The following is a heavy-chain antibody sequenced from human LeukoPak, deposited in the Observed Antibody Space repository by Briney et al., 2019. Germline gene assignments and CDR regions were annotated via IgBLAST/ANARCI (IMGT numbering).Heavy chain of an antibody. Sequence: PGGSLRLSCAASGFTVSSNYMSWVRQAPGKGLEWVSVIYSGGSTYYADSVKGRFTISRDNSKNTLYLQMNSLRAEDTAVYYCARDSRGGYGDYGPGWYFDLWGRGTLVIVSS. D-gene: IGHD4-17*01. V-gene: IGHV3-53*01. J-gene: IGHJ2*01. CDR2: IYSGGST. CDR3: ARDSRGGYGDYGPGWYFDL. CDR1: GFTVSSNY.